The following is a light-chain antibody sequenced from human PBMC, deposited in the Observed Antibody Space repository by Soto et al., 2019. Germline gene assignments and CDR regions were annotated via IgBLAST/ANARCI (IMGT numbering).Light chain of an antibody. V-gene: IGKV1-39*01. CDR2: AAS. J-gene: IGKJ2*01. Sequence: DIQMTQSPSSLSASVGDRVTITCRASQSVSTSLNWYQQKPGKAPKFLIYAASSLQSGVPSRFSGSGSGTDFTLTISSLQREDFATYYCQQSSITPYTFGQGTKVEIK. CDR3: QQSSITPYT. CDR1: QSVSTS.